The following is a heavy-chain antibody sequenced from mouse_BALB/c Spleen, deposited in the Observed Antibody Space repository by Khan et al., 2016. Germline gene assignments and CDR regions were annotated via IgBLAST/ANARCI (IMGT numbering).Heavy chain of an antibody. Sequence: LVESGGGLVQPGGSRKLSCAASGFTFSSFGMHWVRQAPEKGLEWVAFITSGSSAIYYADTVKGRFTVSRDKPKNTLFLQMTSLRSEDTAMYYCGRGDYWGQGTSLTVSS. CDR1: GFTFSSFG. J-gene: IGHJ2*02. CDR3: GRGDY. CDR2: ITSGSSAI. V-gene: IGHV5-17*02.